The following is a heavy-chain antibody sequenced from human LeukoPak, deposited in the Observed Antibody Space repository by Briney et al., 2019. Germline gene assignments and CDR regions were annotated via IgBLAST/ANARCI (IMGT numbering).Heavy chain of an antibody. V-gene: IGHV3-30*02. D-gene: IGHD6-13*01. CDR1: GFTFSSYG. J-gene: IGHJ1*01. Sequence: GGSLRLSCAASGFTFSSYGMHWVRQAPGKGLEWVAFIRYDGSNKYYADSVKGPFTISRDNSKNTLYLKMKSLGAEDTAVYYCGKGLIAAGPGAEYVQRWGQGTLVTVSS. CDR3: GKGLIAAGPGAEYVQR. CDR2: IRYDGSNK.